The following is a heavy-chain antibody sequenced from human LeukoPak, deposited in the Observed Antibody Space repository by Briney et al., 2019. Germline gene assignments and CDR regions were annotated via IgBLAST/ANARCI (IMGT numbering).Heavy chain of an antibody. CDR1: GYTFTSYD. J-gene: IGHJ4*02. D-gene: IGHD3-22*01. V-gene: IGHV1-8*01. CDR3: ATDYYDSSGYYPFDY. CDR2: MNPNSGNT. Sequence: EASVKVSCKASGYTFTSYDINWVRQATGQGLEWMGWMNPNSGNTGYAQKFQGRVTMTRNTSISTAYMELSSLRSEDTAVYYCATDYYDSSGYYPFDYWGQGTLVTVSS.